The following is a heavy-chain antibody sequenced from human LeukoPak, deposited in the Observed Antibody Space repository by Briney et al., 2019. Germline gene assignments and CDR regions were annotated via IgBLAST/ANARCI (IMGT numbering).Heavy chain of an antibody. CDR1: GFTFSSYW. Sequence: PGGSLGLSCAASGFTFSSYWMSWVRQAPGKGLEWVANIKQDGSEKYYVDSVKGRFTISRDNAKNSLYLQMNSLRAEDTAVYYCAREAVSRRNWFDPWGQGTLVTVSS. CDR3: AREAVSRRNWFDP. CDR2: IKQDGSEK. J-gene: IGHJ5*02. D-gene: IGHD1-14*01. V-gene: IGHV3-7*03.